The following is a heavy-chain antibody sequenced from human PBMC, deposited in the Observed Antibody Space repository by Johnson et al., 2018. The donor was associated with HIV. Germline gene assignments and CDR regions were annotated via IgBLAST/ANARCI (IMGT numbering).Heavy chain of an antibody. J-gene: IGHJ3*01. CDR1: GFTFDDYG. Sequence: VQLVESGGGVVRPGGSVRLSCVVEGFTFDDYGMSWVRQAPGKGLEWVSGINWNGGSTGYADSVKGRFTISRDNAKNSLYLQMNSLRAEDTALYYCARLRGYRGLWGPMNWGQGTMVTVSS. CDR3: ARLRGYRGLWGPMN. CDR2: INWNGGST. V-gene: IGHV3-20*04. D-gene: IGHD4/OR15-4a*01.